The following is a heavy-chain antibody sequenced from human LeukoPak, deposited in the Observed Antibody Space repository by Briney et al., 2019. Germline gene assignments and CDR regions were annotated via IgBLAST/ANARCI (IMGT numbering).Heavy chain of an antibody. Sequence: PSETLSLTCTVSGVSISSAAYYWGWVRQPPGKGLEWIGSIFYTGSTYYNPSLNSRVTMSIATSKNQFSLKLTSVTAADTAVYYCARRTTETWISFDYWGQGTLVTVSS. CDR2: IFYTGST. D-gene: IGHD4-11*01. V-gene: IGHV4-39*01. J-gene: IGHJ4*02. CDR1: GVSISSAAYY. CDR3: ARRTTETWISFDY.